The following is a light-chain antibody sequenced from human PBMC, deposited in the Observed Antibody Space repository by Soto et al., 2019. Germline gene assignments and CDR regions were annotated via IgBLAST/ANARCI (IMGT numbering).Light chain of an antibody. Sequence: QSALTQPPSASGSPGQSVTISRTGTKSDIGVYDFVSWYQHHPGKAPRLIIYEVVQRPSGVPDRFSGSKSGNTASLTVSGLQAADEADYFCKSSAGSNTYVFGSGTKVTV. CDR1: KSDIGVYDF. CDR3: KSSAGSNTYV. CDR2: EVV. V-gene: IGLV2-8*01. J-gene: IGLJ6*01.